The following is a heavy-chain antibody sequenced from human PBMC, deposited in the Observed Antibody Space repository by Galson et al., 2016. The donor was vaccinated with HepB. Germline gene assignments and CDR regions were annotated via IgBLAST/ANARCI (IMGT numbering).Heavy chain of an antibody. V-gene: IGHV3-66*01. CDR2: IYSGGST. D-gene: IGHD2-15*01. Sequence: SLRLSCAASGFTVSNNYMRWVRQAPGKGLEWVSLIYSGGSTYYADSVKGRFTISRDSSKNTLYLQMNSLGAEDTAVYYCARSRHCSGGSCYGAWGQGTLVTVSS. J-gene: IGHJ5*02. CDR1: GFTVSNNY. CDR3: ARSRHCSGGSCYGA.